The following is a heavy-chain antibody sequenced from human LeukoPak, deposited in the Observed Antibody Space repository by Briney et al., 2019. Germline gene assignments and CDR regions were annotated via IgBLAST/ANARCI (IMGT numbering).Heavy chain of an antibody. CDR2: ISSDKNTK. CDR3: ARAPGDYYHPVDY. D-gene: IGHD3-10*01. Sequence: PGRSLRLSCAASGLTFSGYGLHWVRQAPGKGLEWLSFISSDKNTKNYADSVQGRFTISRDDSKNMLFLEMNSLGTEDTAVYFCARAPGDYYHPVDYWGQGTLVTVSS. V-gene: IGHV3-30*03. CDR1: GLTFSGYG. J-gene: IGHJ4*02.